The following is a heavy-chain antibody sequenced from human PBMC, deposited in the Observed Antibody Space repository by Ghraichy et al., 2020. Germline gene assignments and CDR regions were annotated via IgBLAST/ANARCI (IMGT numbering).Heavy chain of an antibody. CDR2: MYYSGST. CDR3: ARVGDYGEEFDY. J-gene: IGHJ4*02. D-gene: IGHD4-17*01. CDR1: GGSISSRSHY. V-gene: IGHV4-39*01. Sequence: SETLSLTCTVSGGSISSRSHYWGWIRQPPGKGLEWIGSMYYSGSTYYNPSLKSRITISVDTSKNQFSLKLSSVTAADTAVYYCARVGDYGEEFDYWGQGTLVTVSS.